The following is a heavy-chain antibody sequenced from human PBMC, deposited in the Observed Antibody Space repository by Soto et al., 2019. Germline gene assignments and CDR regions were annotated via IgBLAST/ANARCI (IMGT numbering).Heavy chain of an antibody. CDR2: ISAYNGNT. D-gene: IGHD3-3*01. J-gene: IGHJ4*02. V-gene: IGHV1-18*01. Sequence: ASVKVYCKASGYTFSSYGISWVRQAPGQGLEWMGWISAYNGNTNYAQKLQGRVTMTTDTSTSTAYMELRSLRSDDTAVYYCARFAPRTLDFYFDYWGQGTLVTAPQ. CDR1: GYTFSSYG. CDR3: ARFAPRTLDFYFDY.